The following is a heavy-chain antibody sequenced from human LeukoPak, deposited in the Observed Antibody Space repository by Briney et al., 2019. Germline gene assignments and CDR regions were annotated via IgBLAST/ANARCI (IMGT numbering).Heavy chain of an antibody. CDR1: GGSTRSYY. V-gene: IGHV4-59*01. Sequence: SETLSLTCTVSGGSTRSYYWTWIRQPPGKGLECIGYISYSGSSSYNPSLKSRVTISVDTSKNQFSLKLSAVTAADTAVYYCATYYYDSIWGFDPWGQGTLVTVSS. CDR3: ATYYYDSIWGFDP. D-gene: IGHD3-22*01. J-gene: IGHJ5*02. CDR2: ISYSGSS.